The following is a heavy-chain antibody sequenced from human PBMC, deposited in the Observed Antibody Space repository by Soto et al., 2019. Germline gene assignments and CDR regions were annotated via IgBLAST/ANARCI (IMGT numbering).Heavy chain of an antibody. CDR2: ISAYNGNT. CDR3: ARLGREVVAATPGIYYYYYYMDV. CDR1: GYTFTIYG. V-gene: IGHV1-18*01. Sequence: ASLKVSCKASGYTFTIYGISWVRQAPGQGLEWMGWISAYNGNTNYAQKLQGRVTMTTDTSTSTAYMELRSLRSDDTAVYYCARLGREVVAATPGIYYYYYYMDVWGKGTTVTVSS. J-gene: IGHJ6*03. D-gene: IGHD2-15*01.